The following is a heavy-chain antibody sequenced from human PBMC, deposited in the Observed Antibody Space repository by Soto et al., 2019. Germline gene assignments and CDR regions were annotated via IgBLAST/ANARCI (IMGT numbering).Heavy chain of an antibody. J-gene: IGHJ5*02. CDR3: DRDGGDYGYYFDP. CDR2: IYYSGST. V-gene: IGHV4-30-4*01. Sequence: SETLSLTCVVSGGSINNGDYYWSWIRQPPGKGLEWIGYIYYSGSTYFNPSLKSRLSMSLDTSKNQFSLKLSSVTAADTAVYYCDRDGGDYGYYFDPWGQGTLVTVSS. CDR1: GGSINNGDYY. D-gene: IGHD4-17*01.